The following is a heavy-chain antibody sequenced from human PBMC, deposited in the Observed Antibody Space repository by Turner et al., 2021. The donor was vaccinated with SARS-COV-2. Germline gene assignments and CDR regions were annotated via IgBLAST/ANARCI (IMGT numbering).Heavy chain of an antibody. V-gene: IGHV3-53*02. J-gene: IGHJ6*02. D-gene: IGHD2-2*01. CDR1: GFTVSSNY. CDR3: ARGGEYQLLHYYGMDV. CDR2: ISSGGRT. Sequence: EVQLVETGGGLIQPGGSLRLSCSASGFTVSSNYMSWVRQARGKGLEWVSVISSGGRTYYADSVKGRFTISRDNSKNTLYLQMNSLRAEDTAVYYCARGGEYQLLHYYGMDVWGQGTTVTVSS.